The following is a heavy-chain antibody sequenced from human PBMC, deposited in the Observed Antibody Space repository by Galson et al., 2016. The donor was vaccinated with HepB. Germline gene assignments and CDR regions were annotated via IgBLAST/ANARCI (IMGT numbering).Heavy chain of an antibody. Sequence: SLRLSCAASGFTFRNAWMSWVRQAPGKGLEWVGRIKSKSDGGTTDYAAPVKGRFTISRDDSKSTLYLQMNSLKTEDTAVYYCTTDYPPAEGDYVSGHYYFGMDVWGQGTTVTVSS. CDR3: TTDYPPAEGDYVSGHYYFGMDV. CDR1: GFTFRNAW. J-gene: IGHJ6*02. CDR2: IKSKSDGGTT. D-gene: IGHD4-17*01. V-gene: IGHV3-15*01.